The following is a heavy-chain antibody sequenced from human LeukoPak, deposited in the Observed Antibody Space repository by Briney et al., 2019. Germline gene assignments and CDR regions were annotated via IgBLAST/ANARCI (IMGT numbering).Heavy chain of an antibody. CDR1: GGSINSGDYY. CDR2: IYYSGST. V-gene: IGHV4-31*03. J-gene: IGHJ4*02. D-gene: IGHD3-22*01. CDR3: ARDSPYSSVLSRGGFDY. Sequence: SETLSLTCTVSGGSINSGDYYWSWVRQPPGKGLEWIGYIYYSGSTYYYPSLKSRFTISVDTSKNQFSLNLTSVTAADTAVYYCARDSPYSSVLSRGGFDYWGQGTLVTVSS.